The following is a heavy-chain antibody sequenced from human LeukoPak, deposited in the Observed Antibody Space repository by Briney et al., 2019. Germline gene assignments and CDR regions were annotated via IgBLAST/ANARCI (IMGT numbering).Heavy chain of an antibody. CDR3: AKNHVTVPNGDWFGP. V-gene: IGHV3-7*01. CDR1: GFTFSTYW. J-gene: IGHJ5*02. D-gene: IGHD4-11*01. CDR2: IKWDGIET. Sequence: PGGSLSLSCAAPGFTFSTYWMTWVRQAPGKGLEWVANIKWDGIETYYVGSVKGRFAISRNNAKNSLYLQMNNLRDEDTAVYYCAKNHVTVPNGDWFGPWGQGTLVTVSS.